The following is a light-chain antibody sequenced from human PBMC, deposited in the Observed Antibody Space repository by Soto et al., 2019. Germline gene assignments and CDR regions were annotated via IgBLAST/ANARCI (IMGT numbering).Light chain of an antibody. CDR1: QSVSSS. J-gene: IGKJ2*01. CDR2: AAS. Sequence: EIVLTQSPATLSLSPGERATLSCRASQSVSSSLGWYQQKPGQAPRLLIYAASNRATGIPTRFSGSGSGTDFTLTISSLEPEDFAVYYCQQRTDWPRTFGQGTKLEIK. V-gene: IGKV3-11*01. CDR3: QQRTDWPRT.